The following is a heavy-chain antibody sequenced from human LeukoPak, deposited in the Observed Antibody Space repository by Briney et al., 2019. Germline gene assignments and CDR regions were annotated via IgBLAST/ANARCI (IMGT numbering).Heavy chain of an antibody. CDR2: MNPNSGNT. CDR3: ASMVRGVNNYYYYYGMDV. V-gene: IGHV1-8*02. J-gene: IGHJ6*02. D-gene: IGHD3-10*01. Sequence: ASVKVSCKASGYTFTGYYMHWVRQAPEQGLEWMGWMNPNSGNTGYAQKFQGRVTMTRNTSIGTAYMELSSLRSEDTAVYYRASMVRGVNNYYYYYGMDVWGQGTTVTVSS. CDR1: GYTFTGYY.